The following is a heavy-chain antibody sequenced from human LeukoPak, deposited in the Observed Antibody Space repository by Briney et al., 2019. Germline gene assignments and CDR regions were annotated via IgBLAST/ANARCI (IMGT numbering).Heavy chain of an antibody. J-gene: IGHJ4*02. CDR1: GFTFDIYG. CDR2: IQSDGTKK. V-gene: IGHV3-30*02. Sequence: GGSLRLSCAASGFTFDIYGMHWVRQAPGKGLEWVAFIQSDGTKKYYADSVKGRFTISRDNSKNTLYLQMNSLRTEDTAVYYCARAVGATDFDYWGQGTLVTVSS. D-gene: IGHD1-26*01. CDR3: ARAVGATDFDY.